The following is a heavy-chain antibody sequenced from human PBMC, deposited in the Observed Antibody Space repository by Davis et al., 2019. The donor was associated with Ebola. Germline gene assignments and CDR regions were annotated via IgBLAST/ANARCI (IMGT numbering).Heavy chain of an antibody. J-gene: IGHJ6*02. CDR3: ARDHFTAAAGISGMDV. V-gene: IGHV1-18*01. D-gene: IGHD6-13*01. CDR1: GYTFTSYG. Sequence: AASVKVSCKASGYTFTSYGISWVRQAPGQGLEWMGWISAYNGNTNYAQKFLGRVTMTTDTSTSTAYMELRSLRSDDTAVYYCARDHFTAAAGISGMDVWGQGTTVTVSS. CDR2: ISAYNGNT.